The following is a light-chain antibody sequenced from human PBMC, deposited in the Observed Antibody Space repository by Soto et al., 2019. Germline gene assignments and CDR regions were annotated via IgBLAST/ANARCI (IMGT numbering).Light chain of an antibody. CDR1: QSISSY. CDR2: AAS. CDR3: QQSYTNTIT. Sequence: DLQMTQSPSCLCASVGDRFTITCRASQSISSYLNWYQKKPGKAPKPLIYAASSLQSGVPSRLSGSGYGTDLTLTISSMQTEDFETYFCQQSYTNTITFGHGTRLEIK. V-gene: IGKV1-39*01. J-gene: IGKJ5*01.